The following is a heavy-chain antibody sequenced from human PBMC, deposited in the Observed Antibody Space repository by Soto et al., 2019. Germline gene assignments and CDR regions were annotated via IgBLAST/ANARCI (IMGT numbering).Heavy chain of an antibody. CDR2: IRSSRYGATT. V-gene: IGHV3-49*04. CDR1: GFTFHDHG. CDR3: TRAPLRCSGGSCYSADA. D-gene: IGHD2-15*01. Sequence: GGSLRLSCATSGFTFHDHGMSWVRQAPGKGLDWVGFIRSSRYGATTEHAASVKGGFFISRDDSKSIAFLQMNNLETEDTAVYYCTRAPLRCSGGSCYSADAWGQGTLVTVSS. J-gene: IGHJ5*02.